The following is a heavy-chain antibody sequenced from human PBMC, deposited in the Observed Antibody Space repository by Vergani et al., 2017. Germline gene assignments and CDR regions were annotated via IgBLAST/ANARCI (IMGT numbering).Heavy chain of an antibody. V-gene: IGHV3-23*01. Sequence: EVQLLESGGGLVQPGGSLRLSCAASGFTFSSYAMSWVRQAPGKGLEWVSAISGSGGSTYYADSVKGRFTISRDNSKNTLYLQMNSLRAEDTAVYYCTTGLIDGSGVDYWGQGTLVTVSS. CDR2: ISGSGGST. CDR3: TTGLIDGSGVDY. J-gene: IGHJ4*02. D-gene: IGHD3-10*01. CDR1: GFTFSSYA.